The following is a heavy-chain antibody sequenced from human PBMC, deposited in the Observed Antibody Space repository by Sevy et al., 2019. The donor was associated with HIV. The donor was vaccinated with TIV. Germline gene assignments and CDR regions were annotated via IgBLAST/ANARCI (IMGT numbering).Heavy chain of an antibody. Sequence: GKSLKISCAASGFTFSSYSMNWVRQATGKGLEWVSSISSSSNYIYHADSVKGRFTSSRDNAKNSLYLQMSSLRAEDTAVYYCARVGCSITSCPVHDAFDIWGQGTMVTVSS. D-gene: IGHD2-2*01. V-gene: IGHV3-21*01. J-gene: IGHJ3*02. CDR2: ISSSSNYI. CDR3: ARVGCSITSCPVHDAFDI. CDR1: GFTFSSYS.